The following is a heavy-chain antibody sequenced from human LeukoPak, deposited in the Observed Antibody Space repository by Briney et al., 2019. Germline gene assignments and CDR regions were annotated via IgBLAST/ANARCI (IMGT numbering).Heavy chain of an antibody. J-gene: IGHJ5*02. CDR3: ARVRLVFGVVITYLDWFDP. CDR1: GGSISSYY. CDR2: IYYSGST. Sequence: SETLSLTCTVSGGSISSYYWSWIRQPPGKGLEWIGYIYYSGSTNYNPSLKSRVTISVDTSKNQFSLKLSSVTAADTAVYYCARVRLVFGVVITYLDWFDPWGQGTLVTVSS. D-gene: IGHD3-3*01. V-gene: IGHV4-59*01.